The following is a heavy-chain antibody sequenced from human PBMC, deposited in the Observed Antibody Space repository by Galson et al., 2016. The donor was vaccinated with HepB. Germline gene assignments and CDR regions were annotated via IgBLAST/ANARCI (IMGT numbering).Heavy chain of an antibody. Sequence: SVKVSCKASGGTFNKYIINWVRQAPGQGLEWMGRIIPLLGIANYAQKFQGRVIMTTEKSTSTAYMELSRLRSDDTAVYYCARAVDVDVTVATWSWFDPWGHGTLVTVSS. CDR2: IIPLLGIA. J-gene: IGHJ5*02. V-gene: IGHV1-69*02. CDR3: ARAVDVDVTVATWSWFDP. D-gene: IGHD5-12*01. CDR1: GGTFNKYI.